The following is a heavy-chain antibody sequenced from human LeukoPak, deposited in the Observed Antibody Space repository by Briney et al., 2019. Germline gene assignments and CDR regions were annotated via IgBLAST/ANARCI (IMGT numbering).Heavy chain of an antibody. Sequence: SETLSLTCAVYGGSFSGYYWTWIRQPPGKGLEWIGEIHYSGRINYNPSLKSRVTISADTSNNHFSLKMNSVTAADTAVYYCSRGTDAYKCGNSWGQGTLVTVSS. CDR3: SRGTDAYKCGNS. CDR1: GGSFSGYY. D-gene: IGHD5-24*01. J-gene: IGHJ4*02. V-gene: IGHV4-34*01. CDR2: IHYSGRI.